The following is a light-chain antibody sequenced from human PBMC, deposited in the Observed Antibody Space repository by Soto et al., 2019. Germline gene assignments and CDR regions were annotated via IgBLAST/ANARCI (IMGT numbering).Light chain of an antibody. CDR1: QDISTW. J-gene: IGKJ4*01. CDR3: QQPNSFPLT. V-gene: IGKV1-12*01. Sequence: IQMTQSPSSVSASVGDRVTITCRASQDISTWLNWYRQKPGKAPELLIYAASNLQTGVPSRFSGGGSGTDFTLTISSLQSEDFATYYCQQPNSFPLTFGGGTRVDIK. CDR2: AAS.